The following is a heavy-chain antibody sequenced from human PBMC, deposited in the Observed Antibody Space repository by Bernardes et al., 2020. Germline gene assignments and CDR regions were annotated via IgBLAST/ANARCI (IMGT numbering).Heavy chain of an antibody. V-gene: IGHV3-7*03. CDR1: GFTFSSYC. CDR3: ARASRDDNWYFDL. J-gene: IGHJ2*01. CDR2: IKQDGSEK. Sequence: GSSLRLFCAACGFTFSSYCMSWVRQAPGKGLEWVANIKQDGSEKYYVDSVKGRFTISRDNAKNSLYLQMNSLRAEDTAVYYCARASRDDNWYFDLWGRGTLVTVSS. D-gene: IGHD1-1*01.